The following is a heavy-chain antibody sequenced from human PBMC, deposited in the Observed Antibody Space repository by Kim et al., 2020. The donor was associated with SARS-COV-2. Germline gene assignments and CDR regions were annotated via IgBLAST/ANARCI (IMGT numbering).Heavy chain of an antibody. D-gene: IGHD3-10*01. Sequence: GGSLRLSCAASVFTFSSYAMSWVRQAPGKGLEWVSAISGSGGSTYYADSVKGRFTISRDNSKNTLYLQMNSLRAEDTAVYYCAKAAMVRGVVNNQVYYFDYWGQGTLVTVSS. V-gene: IGHV3-23*01. CDR2: ISGSGGST. CDR3: AKAAMVRGVVNNQVYYFDY. CDR1: VFTFSSYA. J-gene: IGHJ4*02.